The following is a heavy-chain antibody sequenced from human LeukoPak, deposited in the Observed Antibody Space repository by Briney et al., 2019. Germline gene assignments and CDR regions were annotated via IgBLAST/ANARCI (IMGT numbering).Heavy chain of an antibody. CDR1: GGFISNYY. Sequence: SETLSLTCTVSGGFISNYYWSWIRQPAGKGLEWIGRIHTSGNTLYNPSLKSRVTMSVDTSQNQFSLKLSSATAADTAVYYCARGPPHGGTYFDSWGQGTLVTVSS. CDR2: IHTSGNT. J-gene: IGHJ4*02. CDR3: ARGPPHGGTYFDS. D-gene: IGHD2-15*01. V-gene: IGHV4-4*07.